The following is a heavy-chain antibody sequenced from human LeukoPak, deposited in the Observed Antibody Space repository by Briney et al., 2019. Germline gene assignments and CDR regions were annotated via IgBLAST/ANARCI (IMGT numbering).Heavy chain of an antibody. CDR3: TKREGPMSGSYDYFDP. V-gene: IGHV4-4*09. Sequence: PSATLSLTCTVSGGSISGYYWSWIRQPPGQGLEWIAYIHSNGYTNYNPSLKSRVTISVDTSKNQFSLKVTSVTAADTAMYYCTKREGPMSGSYDYFDPWGQGTLVTVS. CDR2: IHSNGYT. J-gene: IGHJ5*02. CDR1: GGSISGYY. D-gene: IGHD1-26*01.